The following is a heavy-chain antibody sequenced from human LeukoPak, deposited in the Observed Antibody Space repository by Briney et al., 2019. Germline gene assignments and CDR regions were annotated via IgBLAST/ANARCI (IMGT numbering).Heavy chain of an antibody. CDR2: INGDGSSA. D-gene: IGHD5-18*01. V-gene: IGHV3-74*01. Sequence: GGSLRLSCAASGFTFSSYWMHWVRQAPGKRLVWVSRINGDGSSATYADSVKGRFTISRDNAKNSLYLQMNSLRAEDTAVYYCARDGSGYSYGYRFDYYYYMDVWGKGTTVTVSS. CDR1: GFTFSSYW. J-gene: IGHJ6*03. CDR3: ARDGSGYSYGYRFDYYYYMDV.